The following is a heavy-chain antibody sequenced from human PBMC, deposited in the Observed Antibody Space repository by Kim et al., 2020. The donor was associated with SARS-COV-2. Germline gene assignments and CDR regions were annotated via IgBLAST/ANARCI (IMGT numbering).Heavy chain of an antibody. J-gene: IGHJ4*02. D-gene: IGHD3-10*01. Sequence: GGSLRLSCAASGFSLSDYYMTWVRRAPGKGLECVANIKHSGTEKNYVDSVKGRFTVSRDNAKNSLYLQMSSLRAEDTAVYYCAKDYYGFLNHWGLGTLVTVSS. CDR3: AKDYYGFLNH. CDR2: IKHSGTEK. CDR1: GFSLSDYY. V-gene: IGHV3-7*04.